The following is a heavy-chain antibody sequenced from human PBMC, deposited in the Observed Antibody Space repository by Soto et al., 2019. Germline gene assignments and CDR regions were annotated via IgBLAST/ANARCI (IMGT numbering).Heavy chain of an antibody. V-gene: IGHV4-31*02. D-gene: IGHD6-25*01. CDR2: IYYSGST. CDR3: ARCGYFTDAFDI. Sequence: TSETLSLTXTVSGGSISSGGYYWSWIRQHPGKGLEWIGYIYYSGSTYHNPSLKSRVTISVDTSKNQFSLKLSSVTAADTAVYYCARCGYFTDAFDIWGQGTMVTVS. CDR1: GGSISSGGYY. J-gene: IGHJ3*02.